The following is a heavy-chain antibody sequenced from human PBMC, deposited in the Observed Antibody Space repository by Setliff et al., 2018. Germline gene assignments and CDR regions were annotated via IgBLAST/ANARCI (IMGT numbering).Heavy chain of an antibody. D-gene: IGHD1-26*01. Sequence: PGGSLRLSCAASGFTFSSSAMHWVRQAPGKGLQYVSAISSDGVRTYYVDSVKGRFTISRDNYKNTLNLQMGSLRAEDMAIYYCATWNGRSSDYWGQGTLVT. J-gene: IGHJ4*02. CDR1: GFTFSSSA. CDR2: ISSDGVRT. CDR3: ATWNGRSSDY. V-gene: IGHV3-64*02.